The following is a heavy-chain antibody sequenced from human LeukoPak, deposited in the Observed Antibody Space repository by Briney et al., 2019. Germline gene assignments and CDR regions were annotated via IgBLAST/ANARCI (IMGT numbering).Heavy chain of an antibody. CDR2: ISLTGLT. V-gene: IGHV4-4*02. J-gene: IGHJ4*02. CDR3: SRENGAFSPFGY. Sequence: SGTLSLTCGASGGSISNTNWWSWVRQPPGQGLEWIGEISLTGLTHYNPSLESRVTVSLDKSKNQLSLNLTSVTAADTAVYYCSRENGAFSPFGYWGQGTLVTVLS. D-gene: IGHD2-8*01. CDR1: GGSISNTNW.